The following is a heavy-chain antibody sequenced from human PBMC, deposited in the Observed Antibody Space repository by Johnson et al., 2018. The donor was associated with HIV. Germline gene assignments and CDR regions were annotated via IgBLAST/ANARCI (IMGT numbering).Heavy chain of an antibody. CDR2: IKQDGSET. Sequence: VQLVESGGGLVQPGGSLRLSCAASGFTFSNYWMSWVRQAPGKGLEWVANIKQDGSETYYVDSVKGRFTISRDNAKNSLNLQMNSLRAEDTAVYYCARSGNRQWLVRGAFDIWGQGTMVTVYS. D-gene: IGHD6-19*01. J-gene: IGHJ3*02. CDR1: GFTFSNYW. V-gene: IGHV3-7*02. CDR3: ARSGNRQWLVRGAFDI.